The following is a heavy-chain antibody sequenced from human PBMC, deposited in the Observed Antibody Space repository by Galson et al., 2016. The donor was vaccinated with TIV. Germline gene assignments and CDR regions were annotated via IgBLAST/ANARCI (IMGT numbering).Heavy chain of an antibody. CDR3: AKEAGTDYYYGMDV. D-gene: IGHD1/OR15-1a*01. CDR1: GFIFNSFA. Sequence: SLRLSCAASGFIFNSFAMSWVRQAPGKGLQWVSAISRRGFNTYYADSAKGRFTISRDNSKNTLYLQMNSVRADDTAVYYCAKEAGTDYYYGMDVWGQGTTVTVPS. CDR2: ISRRGFNT. V-gene: IGHV3-23*01. J-gene: IGHJ6*02.